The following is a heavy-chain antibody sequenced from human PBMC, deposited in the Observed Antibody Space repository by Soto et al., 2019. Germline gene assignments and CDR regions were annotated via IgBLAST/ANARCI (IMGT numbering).Heavy chain of an antibody. J-gene: IGHJ4*02. CDR2: ISYDGSNK. CDR1: GFTFSSYG. CDR3: AKTNYYGSGSYLFDY. Sequence: QVPLVESGGGVVQPGRSLRLSCAASGFTFSSYGMHWVRQAPGKGLEWVAVISYDGSNKYYADSVKGRFTISRDNSKNTLYLQMNSLRAEDTAVYYCAKTNYYGSGSYLFDYWGQGTLVTVSS. D-gene: IGHD3-10*01. V-gene: IGHV3-30*18.